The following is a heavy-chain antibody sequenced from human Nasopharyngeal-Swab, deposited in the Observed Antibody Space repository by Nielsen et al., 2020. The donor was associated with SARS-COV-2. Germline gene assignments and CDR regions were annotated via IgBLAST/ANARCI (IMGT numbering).Heavy chain of an antibody. CDR1: GFTFSSYA. D-gene: IGHD4-17*01. CDR2: ISYDGSNK. J-gene: IGHJ6*02. V-gene: IGHV3-30-3*01. CDR3: ARSYYGAYYYGMDV. Sequence: GESLKISCAASGFTFSSYAMHWVRQAPGKGLEWVAVISYDGSNKYYADSVKGRFTISRDNSKNTLYLHMNSLRAEDTAVYYCARSYYGAYYYGMDVWGQGTTVTVSS.